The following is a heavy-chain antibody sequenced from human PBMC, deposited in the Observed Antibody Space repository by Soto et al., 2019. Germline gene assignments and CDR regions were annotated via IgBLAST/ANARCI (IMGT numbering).Heavy chain of an antibody. D-gene: IGHD3-22*01. V-gene: IGHV1-69*13. CDR2: ITPIFRAA. J-gene: IGHJ2*01. Sequence: ASVKVSCKASGCTFSSDGISWVRQAPGQGLEWMGGITPIFRAAKYAQKFQGRVTITADESTSTAYMELSSLRSEDTAVYYCARGRDTYYYDSSGYSGWYFDLWGRGTLVTVSS. CDR1: GCTFSSDG. CDR3: ARGRDTYYYDSSGYSGWYFDL.